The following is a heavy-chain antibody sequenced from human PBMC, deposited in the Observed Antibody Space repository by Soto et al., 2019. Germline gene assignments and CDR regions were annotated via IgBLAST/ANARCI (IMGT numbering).Heavy chain of an antibody. CDR3: AKAPRVANYDILTGYSLGDYFDY. Sequence: GGSLRLSCAASGFTFDDYAMHWVRQAPGKGLEWVSGISWNSGSIGYADSVKGRFTISRDNAKNSLYLQMNSLRAEDTALYYCAKAPRVANYDILTGYSLGDYFDYWGQGTLVTVSS. CDR1: GFTFDDYA. J-gene: IGHJ4*02. V-gene: IGHV3-9*01. CDR2: ISWNSGSI. D-gene: IGHD3-9*01.